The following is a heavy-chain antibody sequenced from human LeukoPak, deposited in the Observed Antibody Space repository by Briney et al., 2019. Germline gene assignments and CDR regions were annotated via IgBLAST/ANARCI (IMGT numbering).Heavy chain of an antibody. CDR3: AREWGYDTSGYYYSY. CDR1: GGTFSNYG. CDR2: IIPIFGTA. D-gene: IGHD3-22*01. J-gene: IGHJ4*02. Sequence: GASVQVSCKASGGTFSNYGISWVRQAPGQGLEWMGGIIPIFGTANYAQKFQGRVTITADESTSTAYMELSSLRSEDTAVYYCAREWGYDTSGYYYSYWGQGTLVTVSS. V-gene: IGHV1-69*13.